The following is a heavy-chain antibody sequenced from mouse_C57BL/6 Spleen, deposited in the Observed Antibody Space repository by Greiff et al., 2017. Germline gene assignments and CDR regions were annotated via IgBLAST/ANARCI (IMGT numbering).Heavy chain of an antibody. V-gene: IGHV5-4*01. Sequence: EVMLVESGGGLVKPGGSLKLSCAASGFTFSSYAMSWVRQTPEKRLEWVAPISDGGSYTYYPDNVKGRFTISRDNAKNNLYLQMSHLKSEDTAMYYCAREGATMITTGYYFDYWGQGTTLTVSS. J-gene: IGHJ2*01. D-gene: IGHD2-4*01. CDR3: AREGATMITTGYYFDY. CDR1: GFTFSSYA. CDR2: ISDGGSYT.